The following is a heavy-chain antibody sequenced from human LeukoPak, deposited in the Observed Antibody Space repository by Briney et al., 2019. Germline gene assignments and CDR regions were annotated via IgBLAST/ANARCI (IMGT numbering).Heavy chain of an antibody. Sequence: ASVKVSCKASGYTFTSYAMNWVRQAPGQGLEWMGWINTNTGNPTYAQGFTGRFVFSLDTSVSAAYLQISSLKAEDTAAYYCARDMMYAPTGEVDYWGQGTLVTVSS. CDR3: ARDMMYAPTGEVDY. CDR2: INTNTGNP. V-gene: IGHV7-4-1*02. D-gene: IGHD2-8*01. CDR1: GYTFTSYA. J-gene: IGHJ4*02.